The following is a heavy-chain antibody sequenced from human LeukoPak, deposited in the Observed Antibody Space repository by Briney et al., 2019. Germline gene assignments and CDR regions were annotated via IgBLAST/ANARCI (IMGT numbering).Heavy chain of an antibody. J-gene: IGHJ3*02. CDR1: GGSISSYY. V-gene: IGHV4-59*01. CDR2: IYYSGST. Sequence: SETLSLTCTVSGGSISSYYWSWIRQPPGKGLEWIGYIYYSGSTYYNPSLKSRVTISVDTSKNQFSLKSSSVTAADTAVYYCARYDSSSQMSALDIWGQGTMVTVSS. D-gene: IGHD6-13*01. CDR3: ARYDSSSQMSALDI.